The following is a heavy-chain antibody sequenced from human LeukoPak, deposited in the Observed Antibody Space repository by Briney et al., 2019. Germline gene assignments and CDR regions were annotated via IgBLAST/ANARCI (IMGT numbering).Heavy chain of an antibody. CDR3: ARGSGDILTGYYHDAFDI. Sequence: SETLSLTCTVSGGSISSYYWSLFRQPPRKGLDWIGYIYYSGSTNYNPSLKSRVTISVDTSKNQFSLKLSSVTAADTAVYYCARGSGDILTGYYHDAFDIWGQGTMVTVSS. J-gene: IGHJ3*02. V-gene: IGHV4-59*01. CDR1: GGSISSYY. CDR2: IYYSGST. D-gene: IGHD3-9*01.